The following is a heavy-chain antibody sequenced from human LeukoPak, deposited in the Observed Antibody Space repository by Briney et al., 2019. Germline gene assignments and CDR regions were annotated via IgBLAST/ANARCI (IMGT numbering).Heavy chain of an antibody. V-gene: IGHV1-46*01. Sequence: ASVKVSCKASGYTFTSYYMHWVRQAPGQGLEWMGIINPSGGSTIYAQKFQGRVTMTEDTSTDTAYMELSSLRSEDTAVYYCATDRDGRAHGTGNYYYYYGMDVWGQGTTVTVSS. J-gene: IGHJ6*02. CDR3: ATDRDGRAHGTGNYYYYYGMDV. CDR1: GYTFTSYY. CDR2: INPSGGST. D-gene: IGHD2-8*02.